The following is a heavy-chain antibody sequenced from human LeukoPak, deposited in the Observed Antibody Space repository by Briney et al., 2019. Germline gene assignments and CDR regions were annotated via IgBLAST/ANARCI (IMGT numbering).Heavy chain of an antibody. CDR1: GFTFSSYA. Sequence: GGSLRLSCEASGFTFSSYAMSWVRQAPGKGLEWVSVISGSGDSTYYADSVEGRCTISRDNSKNTLYLQMNSLRAEDTAVYYCAKTALAVAGIVPVESELDYWGQGTLVTVSS. CDR3: AKTALAVAGIVPVESELDY. V-gene: IGHV3-23*01. D-gene: IGHD6-19*01. CDR2: ISGSGDST. J-gene: IGHJ4*02.